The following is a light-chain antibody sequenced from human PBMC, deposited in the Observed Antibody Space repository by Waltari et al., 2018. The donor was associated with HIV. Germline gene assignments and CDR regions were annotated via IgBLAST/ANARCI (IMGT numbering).Light chain of an antibody. Sequence: QSALTQPASVSGSPGQSITISCTGTSSDVGVYNLVSWYQQHPGKAPQLIIYEVNKRPSGLSTRCSGSKSGNTASLTISGLQAEDEADYYCCSYAGSTTSYVFGTGTKVTVL. CDR3: CSYAGSTTSYV. CDR1: SSDVGVYNL. V-gene: IGLV2-23*02. J-gene: IGLJ1*01. CDR2: EVN.